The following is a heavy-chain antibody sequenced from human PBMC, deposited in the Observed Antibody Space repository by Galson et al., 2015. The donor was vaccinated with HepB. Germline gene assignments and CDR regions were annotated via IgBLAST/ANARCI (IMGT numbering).Heavy chain of an antibody. CDR2: IYTSGST. CDR1: GGSISSGSYY. V-gene: IGHV4-61*02. CDR3: ARAYYDFWSGYRYAFDI. D-gene: IGHD3-3*01. J-gene: IGHJ3*02. Sequence: TLSLTCTVPGGSISSGSYYWSWIRQPAGKGLEWIGRIYTSGSTNYNPSLKSRVTMSVDTSKNQFSLKLSSVTAADTAVYYCARAYYDFWSGYRYAFDIWGQGTMVTVSS.